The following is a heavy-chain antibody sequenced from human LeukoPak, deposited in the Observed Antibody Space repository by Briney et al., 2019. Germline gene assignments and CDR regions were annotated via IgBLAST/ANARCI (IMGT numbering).Heavy chain of an antibody. D-gene: IGHD2-2*01. CDR2: IYYSGST. J-gene: IGHJ6*02. CDR1: GGSISSYY. V-gene: IGHV4-59*08. CDR3: ARHDCSSTSCYGFGYYYYYGMDV. Sequence: SETLSLTCTVSGGSISSYYRSWIRQPPGKGLEWFGYIYYSGSTNYNPSLKSRVTISVDTSKNQFSLKLSSVTAADTAVYYCARHDCSSTSCYGFGYYYYYGMDVWGQGTTVTVSS.